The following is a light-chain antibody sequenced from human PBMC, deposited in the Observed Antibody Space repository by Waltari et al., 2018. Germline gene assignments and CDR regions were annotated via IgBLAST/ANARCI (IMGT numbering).Light chain of an antibody. CDR2: VGS. V-gene: IGKV2-28*01. CDR3: MQTLQTPYT. J-gene: IGKJ2*01. Sequence: DIVMTQSQLSLPVTPGAPASITCRSSQSLLNTNGYNYVDWYLQRPGQPPQLLISVGSNRASGVPDRFSVGGSGTDFTLQISRVEAEDVGVYYCMQTLQTPYTFGQGTKLEIK. CDR1: QSLLNTNGYNY.